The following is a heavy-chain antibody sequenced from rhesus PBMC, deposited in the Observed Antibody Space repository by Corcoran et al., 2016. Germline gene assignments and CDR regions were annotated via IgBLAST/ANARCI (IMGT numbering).Heavy chain of an antibody. Sequence: QVQLQESGPGLVKSSETLSLTCAVSGASISSYWWTWIRHPPGKGLEWIRENNGSSGSTYYNTYRQSRVTMSKDAYNKHFPVTLNPVTAADTAGYYWASEFVYWGQGVLVTVSS. J-gene: IGHJ4*01. CDR2: NNGSSGST. V-gene: IGHV4-80*01. CDR1: GASISSYW. CDR3: ASEFVY.